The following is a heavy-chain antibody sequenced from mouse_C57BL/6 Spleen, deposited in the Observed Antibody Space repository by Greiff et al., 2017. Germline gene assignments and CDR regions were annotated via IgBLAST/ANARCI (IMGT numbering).Heavy chain of an antibody. CDR2: IWTGGGT. CDR3: ARIYYGYDGVYFDY. D-gene: IGHD2-2*01. V-gene: IGHV2-9-1*01. J-gene: IGHJ2*01. Sequence: VQLVESGPGLVAPSQSLSITCTVSGFPLTSYAISWVRQPPGKGLEWLGVIWTGGGTNYNSALKSRLSISKDNSKSQVFLKMNSLQTDDTARYYCARIYYGYDGVYFDYWGQGTTLTVSS. CDR1: GFPLTSYA.